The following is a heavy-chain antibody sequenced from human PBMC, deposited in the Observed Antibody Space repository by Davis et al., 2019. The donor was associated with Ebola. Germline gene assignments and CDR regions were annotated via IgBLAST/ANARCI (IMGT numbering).Heavy chain of an antibody. V-gene: IGHV1-2*06. CDR1: GYTCTGYY. D-gene: IGHD6-13*01. Sequence: ASVKVSCKASGYTCTGYYIHWVRQAPGQGLEWMGRINPNSGGTNYAQKFQGRVTMTRDTSISTAYMELSRLRSDDTAVYYCARATAAGGRDFDYWGQGTLVTVSS. CDR3: ARATAAGGRDFDY. J-gene: IGHJ4*02. CDR2: INPNSGGT.